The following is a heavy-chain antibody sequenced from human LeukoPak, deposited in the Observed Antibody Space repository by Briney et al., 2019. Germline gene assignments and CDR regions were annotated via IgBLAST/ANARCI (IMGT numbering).Heavy chain of an antibody. D-gene: IGHD1-26*01. J-gene: IGHJ6*02. Sequence: PGGSLRLSCAASGFSFSSYSMNWVRQAPGKGLEWVSAISGSGGSTYYADSVKGRFTISRDNSKNTLYLQMNSLRAEDTAVYYCAKVSEPKYYYYYGMDVWGQGTTVTVSS. CDR2: ISGSGGST. V-gene: IGHV3-23*01. CDR1: GFSFSSYS. CDR3: AKVSEPKYYYYYGMDV.